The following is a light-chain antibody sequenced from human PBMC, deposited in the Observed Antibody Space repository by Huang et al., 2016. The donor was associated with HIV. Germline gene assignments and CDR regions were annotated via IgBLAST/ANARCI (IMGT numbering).Light chain of an antibody. CDR1: QSVLSSSNDKNY. CDR2: WAS. J-gene: IGKJ1*01. Sequence: DIVMTQSPDSLAVSLCERATINCSSSQSVLSSSNDKNYLTWYQQKPGQPPKLLIYWASTRESGVPERFSGSGSGTHFTLTIASLQAEDVAVYYCQQYYSVPRTFGQGTKVEIK. CDR3: QQYYSVPRT. V-gene: IGKV4-1*01.